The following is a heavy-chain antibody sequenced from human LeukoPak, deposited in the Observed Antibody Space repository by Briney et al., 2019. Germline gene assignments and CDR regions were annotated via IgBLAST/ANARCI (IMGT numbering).Heavy chain of an antibody. D-gene: IGHD2-2*02. J-gene: IGHJ3*02. CDR1: GYTFTGYH. V-gene: IGHV1-2*02. CDR3: ARRVPAGIGAFDI. CDR2: INPNSGGT. Sequence: ASVKVSCKASGYTFTGYHMDWVRQAPGQGLEWMGWINPNSGGTTYAQIFQGRVTMTRDTSISTAYMELSRLRSDDTAVYYCARRVPAGIGAFDIWGQGTMVTVSS.